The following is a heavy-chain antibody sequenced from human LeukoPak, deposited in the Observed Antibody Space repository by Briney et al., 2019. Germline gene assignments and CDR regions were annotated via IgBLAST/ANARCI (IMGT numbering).Heavy chain of an antibody. CDR2: LLYNGNT. Sequence: SETLSLTCTVAGGSISSDVHYWDWIRQAPGKGLEWIGSLLYNGNTWYNPSLESRVTISVDTSENQFSLRLTSVNAADTALYFCTRRGSGNGGTYAGMDVWGPGTSVTVSS. CDR1: GGSISSDVHY. CDR3: TRRGSGNGGTYAGMDV. D-gene: IGHD1-26*01. J-gene: IGHJ6*02. V-gene: IGHV4-39*01.